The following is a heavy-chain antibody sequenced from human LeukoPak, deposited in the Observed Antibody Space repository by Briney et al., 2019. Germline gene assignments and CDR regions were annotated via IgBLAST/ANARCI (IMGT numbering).Heavy chain of an antibody. CDR1: GYSFSNDW. Sequence: ESLKISCEGSGYSFSNDWIGWVRQMPGKGLEWMGIFYHGDYETRYSPSFQGLVTISVDKSISTAYLQWSSLKASDTAMYYCAIPPGYCGNDCSFDHWGQGTLVTVSS. V-gene: IGHV5-51*01. CDR3: AIPPGYCGNDCSFDH. CDR2: FYHGDYET. D-gene: IGHD2-21*02. J-gene: IGHJ4*02.